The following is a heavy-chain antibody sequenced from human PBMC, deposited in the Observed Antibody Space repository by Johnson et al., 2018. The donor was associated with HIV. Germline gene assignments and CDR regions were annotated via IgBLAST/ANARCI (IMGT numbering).Heavy chain of an antibody. V-gene: IGHV3-30*18. D-gene: IGHD6-6*01. CDR2: ISYDGSND. CDR3: AKKGGRYSSSHDAFDI. J-gene: IGHJ3*02. CDR1: GFTFNSYG. Sequence: VQLVESGGGVVQPGRSLRLSCAASGFTFNSYGMHWVRQAPGKGLEWVAFISYDGSNDYYADSVKGRFTISRDNSKNTLYLKMNSLRAEDTAVYYCAKKGGRYSSSHDAFDIWGQGTMVTVSS.